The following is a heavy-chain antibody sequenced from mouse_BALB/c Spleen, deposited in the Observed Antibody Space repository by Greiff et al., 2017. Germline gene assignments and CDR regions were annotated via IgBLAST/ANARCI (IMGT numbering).Heavy chain of an antibody. CDR1: GFSLTSYG. D-gene: IGHD1-1*01. Sequence: VQLVESGPGLVAPSQSLSITCTVSGFSLTSYGVHWVRQPPGKGLEWLGVIWAGGSTNYNSALMSRLSISKDNSKSQVFLKMNSLQTDDTAMYYCASPDGSYYDAMDYWGQGTSVTVSS. CDR2: IWAGGST. V-gene: IGHV2-9*02. J-gene: IGHJ4*01. CDR3: ASPDGSYYDAMDY.